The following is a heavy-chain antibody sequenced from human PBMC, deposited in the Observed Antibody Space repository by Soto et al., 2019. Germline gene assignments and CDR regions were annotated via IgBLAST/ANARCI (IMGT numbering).Heavy chain of an antibody. Sequence: ASVKVSCKASGYTFTSYAMHWVRQAPGQRLEWMGWINAGNGNTKYSQKFQGRVTITRDTSASTAYMELSSLRSEDTAVYYCACCPGSDQFLPVCFAPWRQGTLVSLSS. V-gene: IGHV1-3*01. J-gene: IGHJ5*02. CDR1: GYTFTSYA. CDR2: INAGNGNT. CDR3: ACCPGSDQFLPVCFAP. D-gene: IGHD6-19*01.